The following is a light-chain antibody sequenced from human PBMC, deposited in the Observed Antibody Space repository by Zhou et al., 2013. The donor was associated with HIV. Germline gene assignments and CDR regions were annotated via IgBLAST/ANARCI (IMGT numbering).Light chain of an antibody. J-gene: IGKJ5*01. V-gene: IGKV1-NL1*01. CDR1: QGISNS. CDR2: AAS. CDR3: QQSYSNPIT. Sequence: DIQMTQSPPSLSASVGDRVTITCRASQGISNSLAWYQHKPGRAPKLLVYAASRLERGVPSRFSGSGSGTEFTLTISSLQPEDFATYYCQQSYSNPITFGQGTRLEIK.